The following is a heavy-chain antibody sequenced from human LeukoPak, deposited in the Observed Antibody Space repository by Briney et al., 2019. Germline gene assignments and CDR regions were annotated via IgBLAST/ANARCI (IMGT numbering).Heavy chain of an antibody. V-gene: IGHV4-4*07. CDR3: AREEGVGYSYGLPFDY. J-gene: IGHJ4*02. D-gene: IGHD5-18*01. CDR2: IYTSGST. Sequence: PSETLSLTCTVSGGSISGYYWSWIRQPAGKGLEWIGRIYTSGSTNYNPSLKSRVTMSVDASKNQFSLKLSSVTAADTAVYYCAREEGVGYSYGLPFDYWGQGTLVTVSS. CDR1: GGSISGYY.